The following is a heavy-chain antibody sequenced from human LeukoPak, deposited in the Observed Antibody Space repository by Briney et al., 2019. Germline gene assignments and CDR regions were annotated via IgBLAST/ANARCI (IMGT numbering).Heavy chain of an antibody. CDR2: INHSGST. J-gene: IGHJ4*02. D-gene: IGHD3-16*02. V-gene: IGHV4-34*01. CDR3: ARRRYDYVWGSYRPADY. Sequence: SETLSLTCAVYGGSFSGYYWSWIRQPPGKGLEWIGEINHSGSTNYNPSLKSRVTISVDTSKNQFSLKLSSVTAADTAVYYCARRRYDYVWGSYRPADYWGQGTLVTASS. CDR1: GGSFSGYY.